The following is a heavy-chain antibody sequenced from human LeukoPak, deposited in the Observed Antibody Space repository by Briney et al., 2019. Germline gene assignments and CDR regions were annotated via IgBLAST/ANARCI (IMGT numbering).Heavy chain of an antibody. V-gene: IGHV4-34*01. D-gene: IGHD2-15*01. CDR3: ARDLEVVVAATPHRYFDL. Sequence: SETLSLTCAVYGGSFSGYYWSWIRQPPGKGLEWIGEINHSGSTNYNPSLKSRVTISVDKSKNQFSLKLSSVTAADTAVYYCARDLEVVVAATPHRYFDLWGRGTLVTVSS. CDR1: GGSFSGYY. CDR2: INHSGST. J-gene: IGHJ2*01.